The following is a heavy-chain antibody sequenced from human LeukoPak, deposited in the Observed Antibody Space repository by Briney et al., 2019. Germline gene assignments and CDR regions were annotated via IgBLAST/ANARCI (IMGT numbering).Heavy chain of an antibody. J-gene: IGHJ4*02. D-gene: IGHD1-26*01. CDR3: VKSGSGSYYVIH. Sequence: GGSLRLSCAASGFTFSSYSMNWVRQAPGKGLEWVSSISSSSSYIYYADSVKGRFTISRDNAKNSLYLQMNSLRAEDTAVYYCVKSGSGSYYVIHWGQGTLVIVSS. V-gene: IGHV3-21*01. CDR2: ISSSSSYI. CDR1: GFTFSSYS.